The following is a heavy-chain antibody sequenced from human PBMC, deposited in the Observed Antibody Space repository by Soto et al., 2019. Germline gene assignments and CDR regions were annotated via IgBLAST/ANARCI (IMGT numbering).Heavy chain of an antibody. D-gene: IGHD4-4*01. CDR1: GGSITSSSYY. Sequence: SETLSLTCAVSGGSITSSSYYWGWIRQAPGRGLEWIGTIYYRGYTYYNPSLESRVTISADTSKDQLSLNLRSVTAADTAVYYCASPAGADYTFDYWGQGILVTVSS. V-gene: IGHV4-39*01. CDR2: IYYRGYT. J-gene: IGHJ4*02. CDR3: ASPAGADYTFDY.